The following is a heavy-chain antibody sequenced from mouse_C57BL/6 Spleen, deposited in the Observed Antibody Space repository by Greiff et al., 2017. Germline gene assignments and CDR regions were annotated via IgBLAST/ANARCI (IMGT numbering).Heavy chain of an antibody. D-gene: IGHD1-1*01. J-gene: IGHJ1*03. CDR2: IDPETGGT. Sequence: QVQLQQSGAELVRPGASVTLSCKASGYTFTDYEMHWVKQTPVHGLEWIGAIDPETGGTAYNQKFKGKAILTADKSSSTAYMELRSLTSEDSAVYYCTRSPRYGSSYRDFDVWGTGTTVTVSS. CDR1: GYTFTDYE. CDR3: TRSPRYGSSYRDFDV. V-gene: IGHV1-15*01.